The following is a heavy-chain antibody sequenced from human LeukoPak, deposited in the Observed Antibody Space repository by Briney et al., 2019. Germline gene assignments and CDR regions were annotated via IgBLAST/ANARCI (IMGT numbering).Heavy chain of an antibody. J-gene: IGHJ5*02. CDR2: INPNSGGT. Sequence: ASVKVSCKASGYTFTGYYMHWVRQAPGQGLEWMGWINPNSGGTNYAQKFQGRVTMTRDTSISTAYMELSRLRSDDTAVYYCARERVSFGSSSVNWFDPWGQGTLVTVSS. CDR1: GYTFTGYY. D-gene: IGHD6-6*01. CDR3: ARERVSFGSSSVNWFDP. V-gene: IGHV1-2*02.